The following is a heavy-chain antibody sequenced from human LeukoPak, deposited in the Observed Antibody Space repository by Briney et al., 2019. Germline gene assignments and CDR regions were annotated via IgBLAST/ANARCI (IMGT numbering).Heavy chain of an antibody. CDR2: INHSGST. V-gene: IGHV4-34*01. J-gene: IGHJ4*02. D-gene: IGHD3-3*01. CDR1: GGSFSGYY. Sequence: PSETLSLTCAVYGGSFSGYYWSWIRQPPGKGLEWIGEINHSGSTNYNPSLKSRVTISVDTSKNQFSLKLSSVTAADTAVYYCARGRPITIFGVVIRPYYFDYWGQGTLVTVFS. CDR3: ARGRPITIFGVVIRPYYFDY.